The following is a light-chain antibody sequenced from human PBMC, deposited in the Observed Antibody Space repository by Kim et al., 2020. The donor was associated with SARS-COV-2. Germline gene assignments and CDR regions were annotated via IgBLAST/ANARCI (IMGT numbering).Light chain of an antibody. Sequence: SASVGDRVTITCRASQSISGYLNWHQQKPGKAPKLLIHVAYSLQSGVPSRFSGGGSGTDFTLTISSLQPDDFATYYCQQSYSTPYTFGQGTKLEI. CDR1: QSISGY. V-gene: IGKV1-39*01. J-gene: IGKJ2*01. CDR2: VAY. CDR3: QQSYSTPYT.